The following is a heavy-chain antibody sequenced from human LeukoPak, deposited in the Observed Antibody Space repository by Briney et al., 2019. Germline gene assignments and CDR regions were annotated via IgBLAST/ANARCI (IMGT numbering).Heavy chain of an antibody. V-gene: IGHV5-51*01. CDR1: GYSFTSYW. Sequence: GESRKISCKGSGYSFTSYWIGWMRQMPGKGLEWMGIIYPDDSDTRYSPSFQGQVTISADKSISTAYLQWSSLKASDTAMYYCATPVGTTPYYFDYWGQGTLVTVSS. CDR3: ATPVGTTPYYFDY. J-gene: IGHJ4*02. CDR2: IYPDDSDT. D-gene: IGHD1-26*01.